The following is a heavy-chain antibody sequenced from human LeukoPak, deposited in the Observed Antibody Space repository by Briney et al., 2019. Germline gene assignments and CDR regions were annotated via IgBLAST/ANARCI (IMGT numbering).Heavy chain of an antibody. CDR3: ARAGYDILTGYNPPYYFDY. J-gene: IGHJ4*02. V-gene: IGHV4-59*12. Sequence: SETLSLTCTVSGGSIRSYYWSWIRQPPGKGLEWIGYICYSGSTNYNPSLKSRVTISVDTSKNQLSLKLSSVTAADTAVYYCARAGYDILTGYNPPYYFDYWGQGTLVTVSS. CDR1: GGSIRSYY. D-gene: IGHD3-9*01. CDR2: ICYSGST.